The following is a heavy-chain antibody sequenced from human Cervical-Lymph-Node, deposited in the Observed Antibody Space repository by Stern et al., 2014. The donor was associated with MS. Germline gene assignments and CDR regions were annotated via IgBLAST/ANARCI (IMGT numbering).Heavy chain of an antibody. CDR1: GFTFSSYG. V-gene: IGHV3-30*18. D-gene: IGHD3-22*01. J-gene: IGHJ1*01. Sequence: VQLVESGGGVVQPGGSLRLSCAASGFTFSSYGMHWVRQAPGKGLEWVAVISYDGSNKYYADSVNGRFTIPRDNSKNTLYLQMNSLRAEDTAVYYCAKARGPYDSSGYLQHWGQGTLVTVSA. CDR3: AKARGPYDSSGYLQH. CDR2: ISYDGSNK.